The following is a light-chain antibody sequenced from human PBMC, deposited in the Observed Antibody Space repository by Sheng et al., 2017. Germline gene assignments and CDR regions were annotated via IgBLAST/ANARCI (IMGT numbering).Light chain of an antibody. CDR1: KLGDKY. V-gene: IGLV3-1*01. CDR2: QDS. CDR3: GTWDNSLSAVA. J-gene: IGLJ2*01. Sequence: SYELTQPPSVSVSPGQTASITCSGDKLGDKYACWYQQKPGQSPVLVIYQDSKRPSGIPERFSGSKSGTSATLGITGLQTGDEADYYCGTWDNSLSAVAFGGGTKLTVL.